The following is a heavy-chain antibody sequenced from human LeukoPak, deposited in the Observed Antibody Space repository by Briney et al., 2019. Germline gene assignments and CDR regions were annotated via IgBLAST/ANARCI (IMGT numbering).Heavy chain of an antibody. CDR3: ARELRTFDS. D-gene: IGHD3-16*01. CDR2: IKHNGDDL. V-gene: IGHV3-7*01. Sequence: PGGSLRLSCVASGFTFSNFWMNWVRQAPGKGLEWVANIKHNGDDLNYVDSVEGRFTISRDNAKNSLYLHMTSLRAEDTTVYYCARELRTFDSWGQGTLVTVSS. CDR1: GFTFSNFW. J-gene: IGHJ4*02.